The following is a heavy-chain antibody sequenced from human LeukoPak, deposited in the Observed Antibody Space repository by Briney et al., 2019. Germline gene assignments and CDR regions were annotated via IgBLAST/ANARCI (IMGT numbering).Heavy chain of an antibody. Sequence: GGSLRLSCAASGFTFSSYWMSWVRQAPGKGLEWVANIKQDGSEEYYVDSVKGRFTISRDNTKNSLYLQMNSLRAEDTAVYYCAREWVAGYRYYYYYYGMDVWGQGTTVTVSS. V-gene: IGHV3-7*01. D-gene: IGHD6-19*01. J-gene: IGHJ6*02. CDR3: AREWVAGYRYYYYYYGMDV. CDR1: GFTFSSYW. CDR2: IKQDGSEE.